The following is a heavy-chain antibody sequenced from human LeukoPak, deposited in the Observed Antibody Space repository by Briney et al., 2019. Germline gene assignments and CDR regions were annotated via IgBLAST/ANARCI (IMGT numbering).Heavy chain of an antibody. V-gene: IGHV3-15*01. CDR2: IKSKTDGGTT. J-gene: IGHJ4*02. Sequence: PGGSLRLSCAASGFTFSNAWMSWVRQAPGKGLEWVGRIKSKTDGGTTDYAAPVKGRFTISRDDSKNTLYLQMNSLQTEDTAVYYCTTAAHYYGSGSYYIGRFFDYWGQGTLVTVSS. CDR3: TTAAHYYGSGSYYIGRFFDY. CDR1: GFTFSNAW. D-gene: IGHD3-10*01.